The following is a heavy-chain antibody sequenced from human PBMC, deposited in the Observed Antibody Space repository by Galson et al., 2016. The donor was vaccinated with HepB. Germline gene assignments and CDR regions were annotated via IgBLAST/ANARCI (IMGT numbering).Heavy chain of an antibody. V-gene: IGHV1-18*04. Sequence: SVKVSCKASGYSFISHSIHWVRQAPGQGLEWLGWISANSGNTRYAEKFQDRVTMTRDTSASSVYMDLRRLRSDDTAVYYCARDVQFRFDYWGQGTLVTVAS. CDR2: ISANSGNT. CDR3: ARDVQFRFDY. CDR1: GYSFISHS. D-gene: IGHD5-24*01. J-gene: IGHJ4*02.